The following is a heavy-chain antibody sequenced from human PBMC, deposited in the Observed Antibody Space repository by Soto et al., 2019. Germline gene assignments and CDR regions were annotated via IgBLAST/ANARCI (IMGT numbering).Heavy chain of an antibody. D-gene: IGHD2-2*01. V-gene: IGHV4-34*01. CDR1: GGSFSSYY. J-gene: IGHJ5*02. Sequence: QVQLQQWGAGLLKPSETLSLTCAVYGGSFSSYYWSWIRQPPGKGLEWIGQINHYGSTDYNPSLKSRVTISVDTSKNHFSLRLSSVTAANTAMYYCATHCSSTSCYYTFDPWGRGTLVTVSS. CDR2: INHYGST. CDR3: ATHCSSTSCYYTFDP.